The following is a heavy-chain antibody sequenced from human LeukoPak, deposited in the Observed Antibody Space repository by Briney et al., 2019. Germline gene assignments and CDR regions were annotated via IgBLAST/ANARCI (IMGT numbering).Heavy chain of an antibody. CDR2: VSGYNGHT. D-gene: IGHD4-11*01. Sequence: ASVKVSCKASGGTFSSYAISWVRQAPGQGLEWMGWVSGYNGHTNYPQKLQGRVTLTTDTSTSTAYMELRSLRSDDTAVYYCARDGRSDYTTFYYSYYMDVWGKGTTVSVSS. J-gene: IGHJ6*03. V-gene: IGHV1-18*01. CDR1: GGTFSSYA. CDR3: ARDGRSDYTTFYYSYYMDV.